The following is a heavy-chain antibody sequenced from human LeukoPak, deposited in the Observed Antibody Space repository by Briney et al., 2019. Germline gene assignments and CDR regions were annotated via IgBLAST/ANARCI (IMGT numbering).Heavy chain of an antibody. V-gene: IGHV3-15*01. CDR1: GFNFNDAW. CDR3: TAGLGKTDDDS. D-gene: IGHD4-11*01. CDR2: VRTTAEGETT. J-gene: IGHJ4*02. Sequence: SGGPLRLSCEGSGFNFNDAWMSWIRQAPGKGLEGVGRVRTTAEGETTDYAAPVRGRFIISRDDSKNMVFLQMNRLETEDTAIYYCTAGLGKTDDDSWGQGTLVTVSS.